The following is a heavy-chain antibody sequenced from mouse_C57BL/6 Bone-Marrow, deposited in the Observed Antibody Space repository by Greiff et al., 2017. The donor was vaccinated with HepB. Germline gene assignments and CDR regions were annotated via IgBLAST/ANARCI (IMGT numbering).Heavy chain of an antibody. CDR2: FHPYNDDT. D-gene: IGHD2-3*01. CDR1: GFTFTTYP. J-gene: IGHJ3*01. CDR3: VRHGVYDGCLAWFAY. Sequence: QVQLQQSGAELVKPGASVKMSCKASGFTFTTYPIEWMKQNHGQSLEWIGNFHPYNDDTKYNEKFKGKATLTVEKSSSTVYLELSRLTSDDSAVFYCVRHGVYDGCLAWFAYWGQGTLVTVSA. V-gene: IGHV1-47*01.